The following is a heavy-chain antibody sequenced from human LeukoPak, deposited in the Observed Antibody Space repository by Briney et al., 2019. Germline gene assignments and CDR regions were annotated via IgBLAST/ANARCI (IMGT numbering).Heavy chain of an antibody. D-gene: IGHD2-15*01. CDR1: GGSISSGAYY. CDR3: ARDCGSGGSCGEAFDI. Sequence: SETLSLTCTVSGGSISSGAYYWSWIRQHPGEGLEWIGYIYYSGSTYYNPSLKSRVTISVDTSKNQFSLKLSSVTAADTAVYYCARDCGSGGSCGEAFDIWGQGTMVTVSS. V-gene: IGHV4-31*03. CDR2: IYYSGST. J-gene: IGHJ3*02.